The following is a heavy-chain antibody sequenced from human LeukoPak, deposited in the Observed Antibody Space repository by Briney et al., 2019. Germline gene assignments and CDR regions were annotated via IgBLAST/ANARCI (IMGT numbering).Heavy chain of an antibody. CDR2: ISWDGGST. CDR3: AKSRGSSGWSGYMDV. V-gene: IGHV3-43D*03. CDR1: GFTFDDYA. D-gene: IGHD6-19*01. J-gene: IGHJ6*03. Sequence: GGSLRLSCAASGFTFDDYAMHWVRQAPGKGLEWVSLISWDGGSTYYADSVKGRFTISRDNSKNTLYLQMNSLRAEDTALYYCAKSRGSSGWSGYMDVWGKGTTVTVSS.